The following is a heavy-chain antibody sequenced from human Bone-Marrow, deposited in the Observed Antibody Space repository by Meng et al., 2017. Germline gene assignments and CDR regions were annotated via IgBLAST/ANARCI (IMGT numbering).Heavy chain of an antibody. J-gene: IGHJ2*01. CDR2: IYYSGST. D-gene: IGHD4-17*01. V-gene: IGHV4-30-4*01. CDR3: ASLYGDSSVWYLDL. CDR1: GGPISSGNHY. Sequence: VEPQGAGPGLAKPPPTLSLPCTVSGGPISSGNHYWSWIRQPPGKGLEYIGYIYYSGSTYYNPSLKSRVIISVDTSKNQFSLRLNSVTAADTAVYYCASLYGDSSVWYLDLWGRGTLVTVSS.